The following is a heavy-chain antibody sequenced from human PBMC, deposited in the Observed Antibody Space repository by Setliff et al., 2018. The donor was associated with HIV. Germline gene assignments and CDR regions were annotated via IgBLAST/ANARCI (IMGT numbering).Heavy chain of an antibody. J-gene: IGHJ3*01. CDR2: ISYDGSDK. Sequence: GGSLRLSCAASGFTFSIYAIHWVRQAPGKGLEWVAVISYDGSDKYYADSVKGRFTISRDIPRNSLYLQMNNLRAEDTAVYYCARAYDILIVNAFDVWGPGTMVTVSS. D-gene: IGHD3-9*01. CDR3: ARAYDILIVNAFDV. CDR1: GFTFSIYA. V-gene: IGHV3-30*14.